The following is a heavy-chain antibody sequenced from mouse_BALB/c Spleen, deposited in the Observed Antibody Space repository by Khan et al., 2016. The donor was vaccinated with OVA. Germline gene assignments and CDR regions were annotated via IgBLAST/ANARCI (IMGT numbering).Heavy chain of an antibody. CDR3: VRGSGNFRFAY. CDR2: ISTYYGHP. V-gene: IGHV1S137*01. J-gene: IGHJ3*01. CDR1: GYTFTDFA. D-gene: IGHD1-3*01. Sequence: QVQLQQSGTELVRPGVSVKISCKGSGYTFTDFAIHWVKQSHAKSLEWIGVISTYYGHPPYNQKFQDKATMTVDKSSSTAYMEFARLTSEDSAIYYCVRGSGNFRFAYWGQGTPVTVSA.